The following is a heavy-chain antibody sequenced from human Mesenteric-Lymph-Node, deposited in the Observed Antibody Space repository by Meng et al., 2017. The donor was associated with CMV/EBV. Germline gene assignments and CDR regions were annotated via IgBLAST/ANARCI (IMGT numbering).Heavy chain of an antibody. V-gene: IGHV1-69*05. CDR2: IIPIFGTA. CDR3: AATRARDSSRYDY. CDR1: GGTFSSYA. J-gene: IGHJ4*02. D-gene: IGHD6-13*01. Sequence: SVKVSCKASGGTFSSYAISWVRQAPGQGLEWMGGIIPIFGTANYAQKFQERVTITRDMSTSTAYMELSSLRSEDTAVYYCAATRARDSSRYDYWGQGTLVTVSS.